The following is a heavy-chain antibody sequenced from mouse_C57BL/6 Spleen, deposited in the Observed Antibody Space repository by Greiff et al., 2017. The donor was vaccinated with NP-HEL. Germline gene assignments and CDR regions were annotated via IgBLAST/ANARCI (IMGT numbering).Heavy chain of an antibody. CDR2: IHPNSGST. CDR1: GYTFTSYW. J-gene: IGHJ4*01. Sequence: QVQLQQPGAELVKPGASVKLSCKASGYTFTSYWMHWVKQRPGQGLEWIGMIHPNSGSTNYNEKFKSKATLTVDKSSSTAYMQLSSLTSEDSAVYYCARWGTGTQAMDYWGQGTSVTVSS. CDR3: ARWGTGTQAMDY. V-gene: IGHV1-64*01. D-gene: IGHD4-1*01.